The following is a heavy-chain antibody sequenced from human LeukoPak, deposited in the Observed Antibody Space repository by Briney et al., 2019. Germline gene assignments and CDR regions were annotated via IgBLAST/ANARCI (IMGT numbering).Heavy chain of an antibody. J-gene: IGHJ4*02. CDR3: AREAGHGYAPV. V-gene: IGHV4-4*07. CDR2: IYSSGST. Sequence: PSETLSLTCTVSGGSISSYYWSWIRQPAGKGLEWIGRIYSSGSTNYNPSLKSRVSMLVDTSKNQFSLKVRSVTASDTAVYYCAREAGHGYAPVWGQGILVTVSS. D-gene: IGHD2-2*03. CDR1: GGSISSYY.